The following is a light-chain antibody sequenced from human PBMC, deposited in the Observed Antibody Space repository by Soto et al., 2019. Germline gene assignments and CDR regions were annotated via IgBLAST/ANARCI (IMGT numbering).Light chain of an antibody. Sequence: QSVLTQPPSVSGAPGQRVTISCTGSSSNIGSTYDVQWYQQLPGTAPKLLIHGNTARPSGVPDRFSGSKSGTSASLAITGLQADDEADYYCQSYDDSLSVHYVFGTGTKVTV. CDR2: GNT. V-gene: IGLV1-40*01. J-gene: IGLJ1*01. CDR1: SSNIGSTYD. CDR3: QSYDDSLSVHYV.